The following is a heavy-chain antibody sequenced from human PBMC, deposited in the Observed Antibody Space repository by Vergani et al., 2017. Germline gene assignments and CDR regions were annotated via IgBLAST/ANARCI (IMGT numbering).Heavy chain of an antibody. Sequence: QVQLVETGGGVVQPGGSLRLYCATSGFSFNTYGAHWVRQAPGKGLEWVAFIGYDGRIKYNVDSVKGRLTISRDTSKKTLSLQMRSLRADDTAVYYCAKDGRENSDYGYFDYWGQGTLVTVSS. D-gene: IGHD4-17*01. CDR3: AKDGRENSDYGYFDY. CDR2: IGYDGRIK. CDR1: GFSFNTYG. J-gene: IGHJ4*02. V-gene: IGHV3-30*02.